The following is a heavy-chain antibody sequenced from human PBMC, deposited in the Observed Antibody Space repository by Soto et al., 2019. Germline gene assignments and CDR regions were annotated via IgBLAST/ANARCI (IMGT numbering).Heavy chain of an antibody. D-gene: IGHD3-9*01. J-gene: IGHJ4*02. Sequence: GESLKISCKSSGYSFTDYWIGWVRQMPGKGLEWMGIIYPGDSDARYSPSFQGQVTISVDTSINTAFLRWNSLTASDTAMYYCARQADYNILTGYFYYFDYWGQGSLVTVSS. CDR3: ARQADYNILTGYFYYFDY. V-gene: IGHV5-51*01. CDR1: GYSFTDYW. CDR2: IYPGDSDA.